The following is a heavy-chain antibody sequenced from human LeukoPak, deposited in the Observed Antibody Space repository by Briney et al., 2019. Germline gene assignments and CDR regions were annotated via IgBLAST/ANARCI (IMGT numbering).Heavy chain of an antibody. CDR1: GFPFSNHA. D-gene: IGHD2-21*02. CDR3: VREAGYCASVCLKSNWFDP. CDR2: ISNGNA. J-gene: IGHJ5*02. Sequence: PGGSLRLSCAASGFPFSNHAMSWVRQPPGKGLEWVSGISNGNAYYADSVRGRFTISRDDSKNMVYLQMNSLRVEDTARYYCVREAGYCASVCLKSNWFDPWGQGTLVTVSS. V-gene: IGHV3-23*01.